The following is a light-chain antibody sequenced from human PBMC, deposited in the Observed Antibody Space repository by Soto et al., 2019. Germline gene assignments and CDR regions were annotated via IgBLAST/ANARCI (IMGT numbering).Light chain of an antibody. J-gene: IGLJ1*01. CDR3: SSYTSSSTLYV. V-gene: IGLV2-14*01. Sequence: QSALTQPASVSGSPGQSITISCTGTSSDVGGYNYVSWYQQHPGKAPKLMIYDVSNRPSGVSNRFSCSKSGNTASLTISGLQAEDDADYYCSSYTSSSTLYVFGTGTKVTVL. CDR1: SSDVGGYNY. CDR2: DVS.